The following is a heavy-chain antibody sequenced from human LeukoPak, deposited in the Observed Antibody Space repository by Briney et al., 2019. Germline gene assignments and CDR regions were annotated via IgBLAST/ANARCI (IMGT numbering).Heavy chain of an antibody. D-gene: IGHD3-10*01. V-gene: IGHV4-39*07. CDR1: GGSISGSSYY. Sequence: SETLSLTCTVSGGSISGSSYYWGWIRQPPGKGLEWIGSVYYSGSTYYNPSLKSRVTISVDTSKNQFSLKLNSVTAADTAVYYCARDYGSGSYFDYWGQGTLVTVSS. J-gene: IGHJ4*02. CDR2: VYYSGST. CDR3: ARDYGSGSYFDY.